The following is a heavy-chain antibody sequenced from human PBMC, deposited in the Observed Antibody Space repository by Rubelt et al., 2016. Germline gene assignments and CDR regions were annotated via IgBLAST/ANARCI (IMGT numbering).Heavy chain of an antibody. Sequence: QVQLVQSGAEVKKPGSSVKVSCKASGGTFSSYAISWVRQAPGQGLEWMGRIIPILGIATYAQTFQGRGTITAAKSTGTAYMGRSSLRAEDTAVYYCARAGGSYREDFDYWGQGTLVTVSS. V-gene: IGHV1-69*04. CDR2: IIPILGIA. CDR1: GGTFSSYA. D-gene: IGHD1-26*01. J-gene: IGHJ4*02. CDR3: ARAGGSYREDFDY.